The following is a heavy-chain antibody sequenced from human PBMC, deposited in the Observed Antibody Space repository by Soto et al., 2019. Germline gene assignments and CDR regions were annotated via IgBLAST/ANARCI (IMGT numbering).Heavy chain of an antibody. J-gene: IGHJ4*02. CDR2: IYYSGST. Sequence: PSETLSLTCTVSGGSISSYYWSWIRQPPGKGLEWIGYIYYSGSTNYNPSLKSRVAISVDASKNQFSLKLSSVTAADTAVYYCARGGGDYADYWGQGTLVTVSS. V-gene: IGHV4-59*01. CDR1: GGSISSYY. D-gene: IGHD4-17*01. CDR3: ARGGGDYADY.